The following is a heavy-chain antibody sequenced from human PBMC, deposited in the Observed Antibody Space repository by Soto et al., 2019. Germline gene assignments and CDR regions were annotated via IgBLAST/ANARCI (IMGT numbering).Heavy chain of an antibody. CDR2: ISWNSGSI. D-gene: IGHD6-19*01. Sequence: GGSLRLSCAASGFTFDDYAMHWVRQAPGKGLEWVSGISWNSGSIGYADSVKGRFTISRDNAKNSLYLQMNSLRAEDTALYYCAKDGRIAVAVRSSYFDYWGQGTLVTVSS. CDR3: AKDGRIAVAVRSSYFDY. J-gene: IGHJ4*01. V-gene: IGHV3-9*01. CDR1: GFTFDDYA.